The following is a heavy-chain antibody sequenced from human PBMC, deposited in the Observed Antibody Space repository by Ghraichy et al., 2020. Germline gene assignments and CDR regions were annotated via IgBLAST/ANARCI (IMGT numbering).Heavy chain of an antibody. CDR1: GGSITSSRYY. CDR3: ARHVGGEGFDY. CDR2: IFYSGTT. Sequence: SETLSLTCTVSGGSITSSRYYWGRIRQPPGKGLEWIGSIFYSGTTYYNPSLKSRLTISVDTSRDQFSLTLTSVTAAETAVYYCARHVGGEGFDYWGQGTLDTDSS. J-gene: IGHJ4*02. D-gene: IGHD3-10*01. V-gene: IGHV4-39*01.